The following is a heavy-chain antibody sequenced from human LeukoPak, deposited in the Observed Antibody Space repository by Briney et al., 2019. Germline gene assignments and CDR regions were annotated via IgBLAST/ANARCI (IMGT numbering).Heavy chain of an antibody. Sequence: PSETLSLTSSVSVGSISNGDYYWGWIRRAPGKGLEWVGSIFDGETTHYNPSLKNRDTISVYTSKNQFSLKLTSVTAADATMYYCARQLPTAAADTRGYFDYWGQGTVVTVSS. J-gene: IGHJ4*01. CDR3: ARQLPTAAADTRGYFDY. CDR2: IFDGETT. CDR1: VGSISNGDYY. V-gene: IGHV4-39*07. D-gene: IGHD6-25*01.